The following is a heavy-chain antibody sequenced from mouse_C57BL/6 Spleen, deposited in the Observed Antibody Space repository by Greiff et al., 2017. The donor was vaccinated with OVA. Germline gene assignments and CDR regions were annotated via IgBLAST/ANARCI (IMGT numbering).Heavy chain of an antibody. CDR3: AIYHYYGSSSYYAMDY. J-gene: IGHJ4*01. V-gene: IGHV1-74*01. Sequence: QVQLKQPGAELVKPGASVKVSCKASGYTFTSYWMHWVKQRPGQGLEWIGRIHPSDSDTNYNQKFKGKATLTVDKSSSTAYMQLSSLTSEDSAVYYCAIYHYYGSSSYYAMDYWGQGTSVTVSS. D-gene: IGHD1-1*01. CDR2: IHPSDSDT. CDR1: GYTFTSYW.